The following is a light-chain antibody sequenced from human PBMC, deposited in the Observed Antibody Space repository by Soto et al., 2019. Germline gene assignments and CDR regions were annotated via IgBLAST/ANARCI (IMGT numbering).Light chain of an antibody. CDR1: SSDIGGYSY. Sequence: QSVLTQPRSVSGSPGQSVTISCTGTSSDIGGYSYVSWYQQHPGKAPKLMIYTVTKRPSGVPDRFSGSKSDNTASLTISGLQADDEADYYCCSYAGSSSYVFGTGTKVTFL. J-gene: IGLJ1*01. V-gene: IGLV2-11*01. CDR3: CSYAGSSSYV. CDR2: TVT.